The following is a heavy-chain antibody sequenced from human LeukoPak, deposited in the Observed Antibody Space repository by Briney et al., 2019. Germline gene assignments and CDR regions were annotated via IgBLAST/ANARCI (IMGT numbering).Heavy chain of an antibody. Sequence: PSETLSLTCIVSGGSISSYYWSWIRQPPGKGLEWIGYIYFSGSTNYNPSLESRVTMSVDTSKNQLSLKLSSVTTADTAVYYCARDLSSGYYYYYYGMDVWGQGTTVTVSS. D-gene: IGHD3-22*01. V-gene: IGHV4-59*01. CDR1: GGSISSYY. CDR2: IYFSGST. CDR3: ARDLSSGYYYYYYGMDV. J-gene: IGHJ6*02.